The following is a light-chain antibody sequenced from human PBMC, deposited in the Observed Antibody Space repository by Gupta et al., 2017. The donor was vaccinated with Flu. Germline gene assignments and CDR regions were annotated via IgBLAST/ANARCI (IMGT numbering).Light chain of an antibody. Sequence: IRFTLSPSPLSASVGDRVSITCRASQDIFTYLHWYQQKPGKAPTLLIYGVSSLESGVPSRFSASGSGTDFTLTINNLQPEDFATYFCHQSYDIPPTFGGGTKVEI. CDR2: GVS. J-gene: IGKJ4*01. V-gene: IGKV1-39*01. CDR3: HQSYDIPPT. CDR1: QDIFTY.